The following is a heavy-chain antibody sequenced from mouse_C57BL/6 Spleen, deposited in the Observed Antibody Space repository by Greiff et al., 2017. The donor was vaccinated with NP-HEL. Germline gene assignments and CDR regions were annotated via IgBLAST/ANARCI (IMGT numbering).Heavy chain of an antibody. CDR2: IYPGNSDT. J-gene: IGHJ1*03. CDR1: GYTFTSYW. Sequence: EVQLQESGTVLARPGASVKMSCKTSGYTFTSYWMHWVKQRPGQGLEWIGAIYPGNSDTSYNQKFKGKAKLTAVTSASTAYMELSSLTNEDSAVYYCTRGAPYDGYYFLYWYFDVWGTGTTVTVSS. CDR3: TRGAPYDGYYFLYWYFDV. V-gene: IGHV1-5*01. D-gene: IGHD2-3*01.